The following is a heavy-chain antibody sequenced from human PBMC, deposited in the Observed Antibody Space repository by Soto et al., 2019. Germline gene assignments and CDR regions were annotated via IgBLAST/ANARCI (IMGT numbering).Heavy chain of an antibody. Sequence: GESLKISCKGSGYSFTSYWIGWVRQMPGKGLEWMGIIYPGDPDTRYSPSFQGQVTISADKSISTAYLQWSSLKASDTAMYYCARPSTDYYYGMDVWGQGTTVTVS. CDR3: ARPSTDYYYGMDV. V-gene: IGHV5-51*01. CDR2: IYPGDPDT. J-gene: IGHJ6*02. CDR1: GYSFTSYW. D-gene: IGHD2-2*01.